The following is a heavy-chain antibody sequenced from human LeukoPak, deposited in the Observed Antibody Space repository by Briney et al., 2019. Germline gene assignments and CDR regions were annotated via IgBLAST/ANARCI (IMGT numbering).Heavy chain of an antibody. CDR1: GGSICHGGLY. D-gene: IGHD4-17*01. J-gene: IGHJ6*02. V-gene: IGHV4-31*03. CDR2: IYHSGSP. Sequence: SQTLSLTCTVSGGSICHGGLYWRCIRHHPGVGLDWLRYIYHSGSPYYNPSFKSRVTISVDTSSNQFPLKLSSVTAADTAVYYCARDQMDDYGDYPTYYYGMDVWGQGTTVTVSS. CDR3: ARDQMDDYGDYPTYYYGMDV.